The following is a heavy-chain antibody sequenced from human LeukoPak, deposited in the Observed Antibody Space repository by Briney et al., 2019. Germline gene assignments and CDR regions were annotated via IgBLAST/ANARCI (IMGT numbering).Heavy chain of an antibody. V-gene: IGHV1-18*01. D-gene: IGHD6-13*01. CDR1: GYTFTSYG. Sequence: ASVKVSCKASGYTFTSYGISWVRQAPGQGLEWMGWISAYNGNTNYAQKLQGRVTMATDTSTSTAYMELRSLRSDDTAVYYCARDSVVGPQLVSSDNWFDPWGQGTLVTVSS. CDR3: ARDSVVGPQLVSSDNWFDP. CDR2: ISAYNGNT. J-gene: IGHJ5*02.